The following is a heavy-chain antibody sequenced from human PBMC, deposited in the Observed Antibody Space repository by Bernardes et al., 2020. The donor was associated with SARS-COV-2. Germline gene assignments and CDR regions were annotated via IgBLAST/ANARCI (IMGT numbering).Heavy chain of an antibody. D-gene: IGHD1-26*01. J-gene: IGHJ4*02. V-gene: IGHV3-23*01. CDR3: AKDRSTGVGGTFDY. CDR2: LSGRGGST. CDR1: GFTFSNYA. Sequence: GGSLRLSCAASGFTFSNYAMSWVRQAPGKGLECVSSLSGRGGSTSYTDSVKGRFTISRDNSKNMLYLQMNSLRVEDTAVYYCAKDRSTGVGGTFDYWGQGTLVTVSA.